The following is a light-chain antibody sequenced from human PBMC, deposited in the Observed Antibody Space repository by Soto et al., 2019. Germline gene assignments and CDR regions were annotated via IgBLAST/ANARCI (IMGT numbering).Light chain of an antibody. V-gene: IGKV4-1*01. CDR2: WAS. CDR3: QQYYSTPYT. J-gene: IGKJ2*01. CDR1: QSVLYSSNNKNY. Sequence: DIVMTQSPDSLAVSLGERATINCKSSQSVLYSSNNKNYLAWYQQKPGQPPKLLIYWASTRESGVPDRFSGSGSGTDFTLTISSLQAEDVPVYYCQQYYSTPYTFGQGTKADIK.